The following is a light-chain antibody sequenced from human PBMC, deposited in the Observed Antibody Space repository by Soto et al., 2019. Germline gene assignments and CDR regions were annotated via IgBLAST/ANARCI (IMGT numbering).Light chain of an antibody. CDR3: QQLNSYPIT. J-gene: IGKJ5*01. CDR1: QGINTF. CDR2: AAS. V-gene: IGKV1-9*01. Sequence: IQLTQSPSSLSASVGDRVTITCRASQGINTFLAWYQQKAGKAPKLLIYAASTLQSGVPSRFSGSGSGTDFTLTISSLQSEDFATYYCQQLNSYPITVGQGTRL.